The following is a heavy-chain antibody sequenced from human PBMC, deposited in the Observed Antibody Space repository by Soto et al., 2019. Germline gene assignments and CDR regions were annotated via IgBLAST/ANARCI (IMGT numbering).Heavy chain of an antibody. CDR1: GGTFSSYT. CDR3: AGAKLLKPYYYYYYMDV. CDR2: IIPILGIA. V-gene: IGHV1-69*02. D-gene: IGHD2-15*01. Sequence: QVQLVQSGAEVKKPGSSVKVSCKASGGTFSSYTISWVRQAPGQGLEWMGRIIPILGIANYAQKFQGRVTITADKSTSTAYMELSSLRSEDTAVYYCAGAKLLKPYYYYYYMDVWGKGTTVTVSS. J-gene: IGHJ6*03.